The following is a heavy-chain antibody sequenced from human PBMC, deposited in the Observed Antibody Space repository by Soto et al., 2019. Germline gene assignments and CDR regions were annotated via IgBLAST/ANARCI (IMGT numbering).Heavy chain of an antibody. CDR2: ISYDGSNK. CDR3: AGSNYAYYYYYGMDV. CDR1: GFTFSSYG. D-gene: IGHD4-4*01. Sequence: QVQLVESGGGVVQPGRSLRLSCAASGFTFSSYGMHWVRQAPGKGPEWVAVISYDGSNKYYADSVKGRFTISRDNSKNTLYLQMNSLRAEDTAVYYCAGSNYAYYYYYGMDVWGQGTTVTVSS. V-gene: IGHV3-30*03. J-gene: IGHJ6*02.